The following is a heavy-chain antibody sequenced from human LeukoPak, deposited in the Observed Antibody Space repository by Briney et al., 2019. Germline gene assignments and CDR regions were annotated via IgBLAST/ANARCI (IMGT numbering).Heavy chain of an antibody. CDR1: GYTFISYG. D-gene: IGHD1-26*01. Sequence: ASVMVSCKASGYTFISYGISWVRQAPGQGPEWMGWISPYNGKTKYAQKFVGRVTMTRDTSTTTAYMELRSLRNDDTAVYYCARDPGVGATTGNWFDPWGQGTLVAVSS. V-gene: IGHV1-18*01. J-gene: IGHJ5*02. CDR2: ISPYNGKT. CDR3: ARDPGVGATTGNWFDP.